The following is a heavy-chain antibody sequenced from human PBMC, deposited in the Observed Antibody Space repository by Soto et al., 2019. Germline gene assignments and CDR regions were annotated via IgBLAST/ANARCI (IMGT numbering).Heavy chain of an antibody. Sequence: GGSLRLSCAASGFTFSSYSMNWVRQAPGKGLEWVSYISSSSSTIYYADSVKGRFTISRDNAKNSLYLQMNSLRDEDTAVYYCAREIPPTVTTFDGMDVWGQGTTVTVSS. CDR3: AREIPPTVTTFDGMDV. D-gene: IGHD4-4*01. CDR2: ISSSSSTI. V-gene: IGHV3-48*02. J-gene: IGHJ6*02. CDR1: GFTFSSYS.